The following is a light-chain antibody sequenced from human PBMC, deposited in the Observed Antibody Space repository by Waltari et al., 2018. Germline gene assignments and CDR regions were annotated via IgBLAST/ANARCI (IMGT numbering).Light chain of an antibody. V-gene: IGKV2D-29*02. CDR3: MQSRKDRT. Sequence: DIVMTQTPLPLPVTPGEPASISCRSSQSLLHSDGNTYLHWYLQKPGQSPRLLIYKVTNRESGVPDRFSGSGSGTYFTLKISRVEPEDVGVYYCMQSRKDRTFGQGTKVEIK. J-gene: IGKJ1*01. CDR2: KVT. CDR1: QSLLHSDGNTY.